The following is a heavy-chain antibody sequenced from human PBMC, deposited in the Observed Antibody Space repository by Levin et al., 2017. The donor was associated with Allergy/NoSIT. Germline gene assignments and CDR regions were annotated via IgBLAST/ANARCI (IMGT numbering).Heavy chain of an antibody. CDR3: ARGPEVFEYNRSSYWYLDL. V-gene: IGHV3-64*01. J-gene: IGHJ2*01. Sequence: PGESLKISCADSGLSSSYYGLHWVRQAPGKGLEYVSAISISDSRTYYANSVKGRFTISRDTSKKTVFLQMGSLRPNDTGVYYCARGPEVFEYNRSSYWYLDLWGRGTLVIVSS. D-gene: IGHD6-13*01. CDR2: ISISDSRT. CDR1: GLSSSYYG.